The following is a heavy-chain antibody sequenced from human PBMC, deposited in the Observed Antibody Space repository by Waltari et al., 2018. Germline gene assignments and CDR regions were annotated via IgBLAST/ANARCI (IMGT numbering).Heavy chain of an antibody. V-gene: IGHV1-2*06. CDR2: INPKNGDT. Sequence: LVQTGAEVKKPGASLKVSCKASGYTFTRYAILWVRQAPGQGREWMGRINPKNGDTHYAQNFQGRVALTTDTSTNTAFMELQRLRSDDTAVYYCLRDSSGSHFDYWGQGTLVTVSS. CDR1: GYTFTRYA. D-gene: IGHD3-22*01. CDR3: LRDSSGSHFDY. J-gene: IGHJ4*02.